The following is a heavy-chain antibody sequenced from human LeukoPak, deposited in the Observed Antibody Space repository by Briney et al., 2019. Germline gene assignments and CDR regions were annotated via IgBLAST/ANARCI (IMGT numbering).Heavy chain of an antibody. J-gene: IGHJ4*02. CDR3: TTVRQQLVQGNDY. CDR1: GFTFSNYW. Sequence: GGSLSLSCAASGFTFSNYWMSWVRQAPGKGLEWVANIKEDGSEKYYVDSVKGRFTISRDNARNSLYLQMNSLKTEDTAVYYCTTVRQQLVQGNDYWGQGTLVTVSS. D-gene: IGHD6-13*01. V-gene: IGHV3-7*03. CDR2: IKEDGSEK.